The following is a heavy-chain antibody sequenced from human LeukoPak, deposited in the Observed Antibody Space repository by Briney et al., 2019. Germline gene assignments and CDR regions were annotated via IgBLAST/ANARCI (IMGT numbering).Heavy chain of an antibody. CDR3: ARGIGTSYDSSRDAFDM. V-gene: IGHV4-61*02. J-gene: IGHJ3*02. Sequence: SSQTLSLTCTVSGGSTNSGDYYWSWIRQPAGKGLEWIGRIYSPGTNYNYNPSLKSRVTISIDTSKNQFSLKLTSVTDADTAVYYCARGIGTSYDSSRDAFDMWGQGIMVTVAS. CDR1: GGSTNSGDYY. CDR2: IYSPGTN. D-gene: IGHD3-22*01.